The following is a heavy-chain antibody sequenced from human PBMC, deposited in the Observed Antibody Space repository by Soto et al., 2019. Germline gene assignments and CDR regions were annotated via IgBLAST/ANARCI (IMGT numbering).Heavy chain of an antibody. J-gene: IGHJ3*02. CDR2: IIPILGIA. V-gene: IGHV1-69*08. CDR1: GGTFSSYT. Sequence: QVQLVQSGAEVKKPGSSVKVSCKASGGTFSSYTISWVRQAPGQGLEWMGRIIPILGIANYAQKFQGRVTITADKSTSTAYMELSSLRSEDTAVYYCARDHGSGWYYDAFDIWGQGTMVTVS. D-gene: IGHD6-19*01. CDR3: ARDHGSGWYYDAFDI.